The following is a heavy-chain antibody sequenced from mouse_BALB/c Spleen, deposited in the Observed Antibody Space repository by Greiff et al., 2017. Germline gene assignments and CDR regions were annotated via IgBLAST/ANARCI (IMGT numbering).Heavy chain of an antibody. CDR1: GFTFSSFG. J-gene: IGHJ4*01. Sequence: EVKLVESGGGLVQPGGSRKLSCAASGFTFSSFGMHWVRQAPEKGLEWVAYISSGSSTIYYADTVKGRFTISRDNPKNTLFLQMTSLRSEDTAMYYCARSGVDAMDYWGQGTSVTVSS. V-gene: IGHV5-17*02. CDR2: ISSGSSTI. CDR3: ARSGVDAMDY.